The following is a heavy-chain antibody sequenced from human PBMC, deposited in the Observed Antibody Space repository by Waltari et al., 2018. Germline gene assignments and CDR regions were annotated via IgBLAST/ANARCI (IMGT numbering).Heavy chain of an antibody. Sequence: QVQLVQSGGEVKKHGALVQVSCTASGYPFTRVGIRWVRQPPGQGLEWMGWIRVDNGNTNYAQHLQGRVTMTADTSTSTAYMELRSLRSDDTAVYYCARPSLGQYYYYGMEVWGQGTAVTVSS. CDR3: ARPSLGQYYYYGMEV. D-gene: IGHD7-27*01. CDR1: GYPFTRVG. V-gene: IGHV1-18*01. J-gene: IGHJ6*02. CDR2: IRVDNGNT.